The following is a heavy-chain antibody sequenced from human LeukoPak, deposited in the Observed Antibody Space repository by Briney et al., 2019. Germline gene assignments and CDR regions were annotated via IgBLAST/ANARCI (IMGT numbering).Heavy chain of an antibody. CDR1: GGSISSSSYY. CDR3: ARLVLVVVLDEDNWFDP. V-gene: IGHV4-39*01. Sequence: SETLSLTCTVSGGSISSSSYYWGWIRQPTGKGLECIGSIYYSGSTYYNPSLKSRVTISVDTSKNQFSLKLSSVTAADTAVYYCARLVLVVVLDEDNWFDPWGQGTLVTVSS. J-gene: IGHJ5*02. CDR2: IYYSGST. D-gene: IGHD2-2*01.